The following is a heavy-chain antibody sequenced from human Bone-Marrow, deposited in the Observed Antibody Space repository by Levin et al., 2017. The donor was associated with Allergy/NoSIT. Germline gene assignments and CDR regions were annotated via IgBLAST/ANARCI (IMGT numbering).Heavy chain of an antibody. CDR2: INTNTGNP. V-gene: IGHV7-4-1*02. D-gene: IGHD1/OR15-1a*01. J-gene: IGHJ5*02. CDR1: GYTFTSYA. CDR3: AGERSVLLEQNWFDP. Sequence: ASVKVSCKASGYTFTSYAMNWVRQAPGQGLEWMGWINTNTGNPTYAQGFTGRFVFSLDTSVSTAYLQISSLKAEDTAVYYCAGERSVLLEQNWFDPWGQGTLVTVSS.